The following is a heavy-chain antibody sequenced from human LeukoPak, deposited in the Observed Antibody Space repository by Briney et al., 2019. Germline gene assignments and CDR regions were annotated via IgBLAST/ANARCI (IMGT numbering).Heavy chain of an antibody. D-gene: IGHD3-22*01. Sequence: PSETLSLTCTVSGAFISSSGYYWSWIRQHPGKGLEWIGYIYNRGSTSYNPSLKSRVTISVDTSKNQFSLKLSSVTAADTAVYYCARGTRARITMIVVVITSGYFDYWGQGTLVTVSS. CDR2: IYNRGST. J-gene: IGHJ4*02. CDR3: ARGTRARITMIVVVITSGYFDY. CDR1: GAFISSSGYY. V-gene: IGHV4-31*03.